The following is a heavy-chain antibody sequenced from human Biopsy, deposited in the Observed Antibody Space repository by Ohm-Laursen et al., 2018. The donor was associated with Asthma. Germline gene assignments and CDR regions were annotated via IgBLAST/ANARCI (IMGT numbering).Heavy chain of an antibody. D-gene: IGHD3-10*01. V-gene: IGHV3-11*01. CDR2: ISSSGSTI. J-gene: IGHJ6*02. Sequence: GSLRPSCAASGFTFSDYYMSWIRQAPGKGLEWVSYISSSGSTIYYADSVKGRFTISRDNAKNSLYLQMNSLRAEDTAVYYCARDREVYGSGIGALYYYYYYGMDVWGQGTTVTVSS. CDR1: GFTFSDYY. CDR3: ARDREVYGSGIGALYYYYYYGMDV.